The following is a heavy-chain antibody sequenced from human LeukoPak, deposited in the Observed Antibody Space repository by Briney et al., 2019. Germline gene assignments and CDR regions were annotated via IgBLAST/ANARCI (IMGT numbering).Heavy chain of an antibody. J-gene: IGHJ6*02. Sequence: PGGSLRLSCVASGFTFSDYSMNWVRQAPGKGLEWVSSISSGSTYIYYADSLKGRFTISRDNAKNSLFLEMNSLRAEDTAVYYCARLFYSRTSCSARSYYYYGMDVWGQGTTVTVSS. CDR1: GFTFSDYS. V-gene: IGHV3-21*01. CDR2: ISSGSTYI. D-gene: IGHD2-2*01. CDR3: ARLFYSRTSCSARSYYYYGMDV.